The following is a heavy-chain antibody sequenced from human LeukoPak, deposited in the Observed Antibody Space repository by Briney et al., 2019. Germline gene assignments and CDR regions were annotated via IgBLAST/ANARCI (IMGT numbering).Heavy chain of an antibody. V-gene: IGHV3-9*01. J-gene: IGHJ4*02. CDR2: ISWNSGSI. Sequence: GGSLRLSCAASGFTFDDYAMHWVRQAPGKGLEWVSGISWNSGSIGYADSVKGRFTISRDNAKNSLYLQMNSLRAEDTALYYCAKDMSSSSTSCLDYWGQGTLVTVSS. CDR1: GFTFDDYA. D-gene: IGHD2-2*01. CDR3: AKDMSSSSTSCLDY.